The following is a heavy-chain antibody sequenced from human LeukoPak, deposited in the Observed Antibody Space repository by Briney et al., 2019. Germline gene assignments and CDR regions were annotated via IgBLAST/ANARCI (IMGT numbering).Heavy chain of an antibody. J-gene: IGHJ6*02. V-gene: IGHV3-23*01. D-gene: IGHD1-26*01. CDR1: GFTFSSYS. CDR3: AKDGGSSPNYYYYYGMDV. Sequence: GGSLRLSCAASGFTFSSYSMNWVRRAPGKGPEWVSGLNSNGAVTYYVDSVKGRFTISRDNSKNTLYLQMNSLRAEDTAVYYCAKDGGSSPNYYYYYGMDVWGQGTTVTVSS. CDR2: LNSNGAVT.